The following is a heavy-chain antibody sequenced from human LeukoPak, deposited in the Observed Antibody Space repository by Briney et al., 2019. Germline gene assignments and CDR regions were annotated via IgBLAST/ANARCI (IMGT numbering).Heavy chain of an antibody. Sequence: ASVKVSCKASGYTFTGYYMHWVRQAPGQGLEWMGRINPNSGGTNYAQKFQGRVTMTRDTSISTAYMELSRLRSDDTAVYYCARDYREMATIIVFDYWGQGTLVTVSS. CDR2: INPNSGGT. D-gene: IGHD5-24*01. J-gene: IGHJ4*02. CDR3: ARDYREMATIIVFDY. V-gene: IGHV1-2*06. CDR1: GYTFTGYY.